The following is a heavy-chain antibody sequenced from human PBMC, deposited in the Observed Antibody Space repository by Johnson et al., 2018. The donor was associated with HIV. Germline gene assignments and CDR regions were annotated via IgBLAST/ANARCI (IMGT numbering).Heavy chain of an antibody. CDR2: ISYDGSNK. J-gene: IGHJ3*02. CDR3: ARTVYSTSYLDAFGI. D-gene: IGHD2-2*01. CDR1: GFTFSSYA. V-gene: IGHV3-30*04. Sequence: QVQLLESGGGVVQPGRSLRLSCAASGFTFSSYAMHWVRQAPGKGLEWVAVISYDGSNKYYADSVKGRFTISRDNSKNTLYLQMNSLRAEHTAVYYCARTVYSTSYLDAFGIWGQGTMVTVSS.